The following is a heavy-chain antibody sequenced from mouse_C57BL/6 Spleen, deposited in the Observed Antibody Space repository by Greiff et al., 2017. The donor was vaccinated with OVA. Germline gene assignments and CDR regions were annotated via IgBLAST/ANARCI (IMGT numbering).Heavy chain of an antibody. V-gene: IGHV2-2*01. CDR3: ARKGLRRGGIYAMDY. D-gene: IGHD2-2*01. Sequence: VKLVESGPGLVQPSQSLSITCTVSGFSLTSYGVHWVRQSPGKGLEWLGVIWSGGSTDYNAAFISRLSISKDNSKSQVFFKMNSLQADDTAIYYCARKGLRRGGIYAMDYWGQGTSVTVSS. CDR2: IWSGGST. CDR1: GFSLTSYG. J-gene: IGHJ4*01.